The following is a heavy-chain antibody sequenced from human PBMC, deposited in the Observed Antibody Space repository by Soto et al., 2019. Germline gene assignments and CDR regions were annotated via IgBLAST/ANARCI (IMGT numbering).Heavy chain of an antibody. CDR1: GFTFDDYA. D-gene: IGHD1-20*01. Sequence: GGSLRLSCAASGFTFDDYAMHWVRQAPGKGLEWVSGISWNSGSIGYADSVKGRFTISRDNAKNSLYLQMNSLRAEDTALYYCAKDGPDNWNYYYMDVWGKGTTVTVSS. V-gene: IGHV3-9*01. CDR2: ISWNSGSI. J-gene: IGHJ6*03. CDR3: AKDGPDNWNYYYMDV.